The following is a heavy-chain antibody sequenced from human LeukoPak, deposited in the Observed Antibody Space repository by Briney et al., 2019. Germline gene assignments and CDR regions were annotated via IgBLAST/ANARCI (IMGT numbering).Heavy chain of an antibody. CDR3: ARVAYSSRLPEGGL. J-gene: IGHJ4*02. D-gene: IGHD6-13*01. CDR2: INPNSGGT. CDR1: GYTFTGYY. V-gene: IGHV1-2*03. Sequence: LVASVKVSCKASGYTFTGYYMHWVRQAPGQGLEWMGWINPNSGGTNYAQKFQGRVTMTRDTSISTAYMELSRLRSDDTAVYYCARVAYSSRLPEGGLWGQGTLVTVSS.